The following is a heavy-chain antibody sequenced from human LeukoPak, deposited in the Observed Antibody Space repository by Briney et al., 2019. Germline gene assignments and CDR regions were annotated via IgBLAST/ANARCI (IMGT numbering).Heavy chain of an antibody. CDR3: ARAPSRSFDI. J-gene: IGHJ3*02. CDR2: LNPNSGNT. Sequence: ASVRVSCKASGYTFTSSEIHWVRQAPGQGREWMGWLNPNSGNTGYAQKFQGRVTFTRESSTSTAYMEVTRLRSEDTAVYCCARAPSRSFDIWAKGRWSPSLQ. D-gene: IGHD3-16*02. V-gene: IGHV1-8*03. CDR1: GYTFTSSE.